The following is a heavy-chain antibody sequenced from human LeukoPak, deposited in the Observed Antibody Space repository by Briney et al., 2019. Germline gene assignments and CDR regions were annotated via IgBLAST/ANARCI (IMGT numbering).Heavy chain of an antibody. CDR3: ARAGFSSSTSSDY. CDR2: IIPIFGTA. J-gene: IGHJ4*02. D-gene: IGHD6-13*01. Sequence: ASVKVSCKASGGTFSSYAISWVRQAPGQGLEWMGGIIPIFGTANYAQKLQGRVTMTTDTSTSTAYMELRSLRSDDTAVYYCARAGFSSSTSSDYWGQGTLVTVSS. CDR1: GGTFSSYA. V-gene: IGHV1-69*05.